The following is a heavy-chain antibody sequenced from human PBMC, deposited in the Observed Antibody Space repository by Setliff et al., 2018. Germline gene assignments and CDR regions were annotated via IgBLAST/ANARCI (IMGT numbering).Heavy chain of an antibody. CDR3: ARGRGPDIVVAIPGDY. Sequence: RASVKVSCKASGYSFSDYGISWVRQAPGQGLEWMGWISAYNGNTKYAQKLQGRVTMATDISTSTAYMELRSLRSDDTAVYYCARGRGPDIVVAIPGDYWGQGTQVTVSS. CDR2: ISAYNGNT. CDR1: GYSFSDYG. J-gene: IGHJ4*02. D-gene: IGHD2-15*01. V-gene: IGHV1-18*01.